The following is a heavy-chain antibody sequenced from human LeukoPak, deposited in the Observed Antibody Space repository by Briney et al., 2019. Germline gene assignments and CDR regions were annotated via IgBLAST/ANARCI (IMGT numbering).Heavy chain of an antibody. CDR1: GFTFDDYG. CDR3: ARTYYNYGSGSYFDY. J-gene: IGHJ4*02. V-gene: IGHV3-20*04. D-gene: IGHD3-10*01. Sequence: PGGSLRLSCAASGFTFDDYGMSWVRHAPGKGLEWVSGINWNGGSTVYADSVKGRFTISRDNAKNSLYLQMNSLRAEDTALYYCARTYYNYGSGSYFDYWGQGTLVTVSS. CDR2: INWNGGST.